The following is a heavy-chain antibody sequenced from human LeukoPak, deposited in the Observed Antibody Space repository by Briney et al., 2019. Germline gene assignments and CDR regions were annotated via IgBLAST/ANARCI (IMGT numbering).Heavy chain of an antibody. D-gene: IGHD3-9*01. J-gene: IGHJ6*04. CDR1: GYTLTELS. Sequence: ASVKVSCKVSGYTLTELSMHWVRQAPGKGLEWMGGFDPEDGETIYVQKFQGRVTMTEDTSTDTAYMELSSLRSEDTAVYYCATAAILTNYYYYGMDVWGKGTTVTVSS. CDR2: FDPEDGET. V-gene: IGHV1-24*01. CDR3: ATAAILTNYYYYGMDV.